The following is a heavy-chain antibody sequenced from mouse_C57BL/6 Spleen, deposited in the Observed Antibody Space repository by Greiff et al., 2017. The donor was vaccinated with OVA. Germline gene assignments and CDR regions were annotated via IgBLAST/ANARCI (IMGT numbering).Heavy chain of an antibody. Sequence: VQLQESGPELVKPGASVKISCKASGYAFSSSWMNWVKQRPGKGLEWIGRIYPGDGDTNYNGKFKGKATLTADKSSSTAYMQLSSLTSEDSAVYFCARRGERGYFDVWGTGTTVTVSS. CDR3: ARRGERGYFDV. CDR1: GYAFSSSW. CDR2: IYPGDGDT. V-gene: IGHV1-82*01. J-gene: IGHJ1*03.